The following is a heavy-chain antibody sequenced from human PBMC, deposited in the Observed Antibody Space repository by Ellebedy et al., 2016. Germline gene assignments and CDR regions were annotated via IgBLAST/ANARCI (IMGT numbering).Heavy chain of an antibody. V-gene: IGHV3-74*01. D-gene: IGHD6-13*01. CDR3: VKGASNGSWVTMEY. J-gene: IGHJ4*02. CDR1: GFTFSSYW. Sequence: ETLSLTCAASGFTFSSYWMHWVRQAPGKGLVWVSRIKSDGSTTYYADSVKGRFTISRDNSRNTLYLQMNSLRVEDTALYYCVKGASNGSWVTMEYWGQGALVTVSS. CDR2: IKSDGSTT.